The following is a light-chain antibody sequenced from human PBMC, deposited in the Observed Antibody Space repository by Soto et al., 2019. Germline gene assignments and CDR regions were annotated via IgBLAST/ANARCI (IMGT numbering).Light chain of an antibody. Sequence: EIVLTQSPATLSLSPGERATLSCRASQSVSNNVAWYQQKSGQVPRLLIYDASTRATGIPARFSGSGSGTDFTLTISSLQPEDFAVYFCQQRYKWPRTFGQGTKLDIK. V-gene: IGKV3-11*01. J-gene: IGKJ2*01. CDR2: DAS. CDR1: QSVSNN. CDR3: QQRYKWPRT.